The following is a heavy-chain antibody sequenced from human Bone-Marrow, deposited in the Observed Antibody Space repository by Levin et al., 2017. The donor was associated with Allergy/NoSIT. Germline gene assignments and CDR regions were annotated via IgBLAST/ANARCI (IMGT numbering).Heavy chain of an antibody. CDR2: ISSSSSTI. D-gene: IGHD4-17*01. CDR3: ARAGGDDYGDYGGDY. CDR1: GFTFSSYS. V-gene: IGHV3-48*01. J-gene: IGHJ4*02. Sequence: GGSLRLSCAASGFTFSSYSMNWVRQAPGKGLEWVSYISSSSSTIYYADSVKGRFTISRDNAKNSLYLQMNSLRAEDTAVYYCARAGGDDYGDYGGDYWGQGTLVTVSS.